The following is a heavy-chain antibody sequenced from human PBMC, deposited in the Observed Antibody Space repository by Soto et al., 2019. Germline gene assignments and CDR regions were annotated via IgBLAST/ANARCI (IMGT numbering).Heavy chain of an antibody. CDR1: GGSFSGYY. V-gene: IGHV4-34*01. D-gene: IGHD6-13*01. CDR3: ARGSSSWYGYYYGMDV. CDR2: INHSGST. Sequence: SETLTLTCAVYGGSFSGYYWSWIRQPPGKGLEWIGEINHSGSTNYNPSLKSRVTISVDTSKNQFSLKLSSVTAADTAVYYCARGSSSWYGYYYGMDVWGQGTTVTVS. J-gene: IGHJ6*02.